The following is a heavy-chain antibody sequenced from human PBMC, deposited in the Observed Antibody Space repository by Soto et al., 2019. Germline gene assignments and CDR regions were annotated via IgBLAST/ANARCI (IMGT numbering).Heavy chain of an antibody. CDR1: GFTFSSYS. CDR3: ARDLSSGLYFDY. CDR2: ISSSSSTI. D-gene: IGHD3-22*01. V-gene: IGHV3-48*02. Sequence: EVQLVESGGGLVQPGGSLRLSCAASGFTFSSYSMNWVRQAPGKGLEWVSYISSSSSTIYYADSLKGRFTISRDNANNSLYLQMNSLRDEDTAVYYCARDLSSGLYFDYWGQGTLVTVSS. J-gene: IGHJ4*02.